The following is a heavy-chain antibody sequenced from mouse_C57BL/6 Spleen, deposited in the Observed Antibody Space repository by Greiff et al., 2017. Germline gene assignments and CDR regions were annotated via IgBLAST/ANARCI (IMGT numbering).Heavy chain of an antibody. V-gene: IGHV1-82*01. CDR2: IYPGDGDT. Sequence: VHLLESGPELVKPGASVKISCKASGYAFSSSWMNWVKQRPGKGLEWIGRIYPGDGDTNYNRKFKGKATLTADKSSSTAYMQLSSLTSEDSAVYCCARSPEPYYFDYWGQGTTLTVSS. J-gene: IGHJ2*01. CDR3: ARSPEPYYFDY. CDR1: GYAFSSSW.